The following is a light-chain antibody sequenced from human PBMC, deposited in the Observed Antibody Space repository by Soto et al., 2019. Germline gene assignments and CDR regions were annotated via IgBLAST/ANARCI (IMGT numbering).Light chain of an antibody. V-gene: IGKV1-5*03. CDR2: KAS. CDR3: QQYNSYRRT. J-gene: IGKJ1*01. Sequence: DIQMTQSPSTLSASVGDRVTITCRASQSISSWLAWYQQKPGKAPKLLIYKASSLESGVPSRFSGSGSGTEFTLNISSLQPDDFASYYCQQYNSYRRTFGQGTKVEIK. CDR1: QSISSW.